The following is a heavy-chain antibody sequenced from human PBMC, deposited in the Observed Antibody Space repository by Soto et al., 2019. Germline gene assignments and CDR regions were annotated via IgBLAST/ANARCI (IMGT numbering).Heavy chain of an antibody. CDR2: IKQYGSEK. D-gene: IGHD1-7*01. V-gene: IGHV3-7*01. Sequence: EVQLVESGGGLVQPGGSLRLSCATSGFTICNFWMTWVRQAPGKGLEWVANIKQYGSEKYYVDSVKDRFTISRDNAKNSLYLQMNSLRAEDTAVYYCARAVTGTPDYWGQGTLVTVSS. CDR1: GFTICNFW. CDR3: ARAVTGTPDY. J-gene: IGHJ4*02.